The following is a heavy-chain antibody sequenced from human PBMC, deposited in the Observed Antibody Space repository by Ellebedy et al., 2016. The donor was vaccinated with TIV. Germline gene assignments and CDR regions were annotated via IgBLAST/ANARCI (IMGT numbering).Heavy chain of an antibody. CDR1: RFIFSNFA. Sequence: PGGSLRLSCAASRFIFSNFAVHWVRQAPGKGLEWVAVISYDGRNKQVADSVKGRLTISRDNSKNTLYLQMNSLRGEDTAVYYCARDRTTYYTSHGLDVWGQGTTVTVSS. CDR3: ARDRTTYYTSHGLDV. D-gene: IGHD3-3*01. J-gene: IGHJ6*02. CDR2: ISYDGRNK. V-gene: IGHV3-30*01.